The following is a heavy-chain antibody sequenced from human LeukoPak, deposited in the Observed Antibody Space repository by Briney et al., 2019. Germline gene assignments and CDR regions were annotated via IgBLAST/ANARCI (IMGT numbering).Heavy chain of an antibody. Sequence: RASVKVSCKASGYTFTSYGSSWVRQAPGQGLEWMGWISAYNGNTNYAQKLQGRVTMTTDTSTSTAYMELRSLRSDDTAVYYCARGVVRLGESWFDPWGQGTLVTASS. V-gene: IGHV1-18*01. CDR2: ISAYNGNT. D-gene: IGHD3-16*01. CDR3: ARGVVRLGESWFDP. CDR1: GYTFTSYG. J-gene: IGHJ5*02.